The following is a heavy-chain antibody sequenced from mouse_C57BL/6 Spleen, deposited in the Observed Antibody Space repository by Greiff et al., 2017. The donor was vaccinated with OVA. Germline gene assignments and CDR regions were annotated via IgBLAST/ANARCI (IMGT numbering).Heavy chain of an antibody. J-gene: IGHJ3*01. CDR1: GYSITSGYD. Sequence: QSGPGMVKPSQSLSLTCTVTGYSITSGYDWHWIRHFPGNKLEWMGYISYSGSTNYNPSLKSRISITHDTSKNHFFLKLNSVTTEDTATYYCARDSNYGAWFAYWGQGTLVTVSA. V-gene: IGHV3-1*01. CDR3: ARDSNYGAWFAY. CDR2: ISYSGST. D-gene: IGHD2-5*01.